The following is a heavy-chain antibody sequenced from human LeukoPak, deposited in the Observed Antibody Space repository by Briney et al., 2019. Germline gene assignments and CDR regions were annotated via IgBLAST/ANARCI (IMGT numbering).Heavy chain of an antibody. CDR1: GFTFSSYE. Sequence: GGSLRLSCAASGFTFSSYEMNWVRQAPGKGLEWVSYISSSGSTINYADSVKGRFTISRDNAKNSLYLQMNSLRAEDTAVYYSARAYSSSTFDYWGQGTLVTVSS. V-gene: IGHV3-48*03. CDR2: ISSSGSTI. CDR3: ARAYSSSTFDY. J-gene: IGHJ4*02. D-gene: IGHD6-6*01.